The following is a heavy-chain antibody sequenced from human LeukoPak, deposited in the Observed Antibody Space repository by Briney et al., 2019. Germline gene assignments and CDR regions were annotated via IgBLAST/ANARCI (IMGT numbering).Heavy chain of an antibody. CDR3: ARGLSCSSTSCYRWFDP. V-gene: IGHV1-8*01. J-gene: IGHJ5*02. CDR1: GYTFTSYD. D-gene: IGHD2-2*02. Sequence: ASVKVSCTASGYTFTSYDINWVRQATGQGLEWMGRMNPNSGNTGYAQKFQGRVTMTRNTSISTAYMELSSLRSEDTAVYYCARGLSCSSTSCYRWFDPWGQGTLVTVSS. CDR2: MNPNSGNT.